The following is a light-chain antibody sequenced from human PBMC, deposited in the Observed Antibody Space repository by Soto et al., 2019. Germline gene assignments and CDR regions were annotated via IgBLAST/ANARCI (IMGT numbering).Light chain of an antibody. J-gene: IGKJ1*01. V-gene: IGKV1-5*01. CDR2: GAS. CDR1: EDIATS. CDR3: QHYDTFSWT. Sequence: DIQMTQSPSTLSVSLGDRITITCRASEDIATSLAWFQQRPGKAPKVLIAGASGLMNGVPSTFSGSGSGTEFALTISSVQPDDFATYFCQHYDTFSWTLGQGTKVEMK.